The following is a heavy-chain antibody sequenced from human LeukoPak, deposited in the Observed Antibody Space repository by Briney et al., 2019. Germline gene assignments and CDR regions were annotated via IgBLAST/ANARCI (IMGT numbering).Heavy chain of an antibody. V-gene: IGHV4-30-2*01. CDR1: GGSISSGGYY. D-gene: IGHD3-3*01. J-gene: IGHJ3*02. CDR3: ARVVRFDSYAFDI. Sequence: PSQTLSLTCTVSGGSISSGGYYWSWIRQPPGKGLEWIGYIYHSGSTYYNPSLKSRVTISVDRSKNQFSLKLSSVTAADTAVYYCARVVRFDSYAFDIWGQGTMVTVSS. CDR2: IYHSGST.